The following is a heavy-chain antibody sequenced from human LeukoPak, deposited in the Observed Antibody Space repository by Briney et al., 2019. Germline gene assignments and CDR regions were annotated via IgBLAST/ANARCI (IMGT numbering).Heavy chain of an antibody. V-gene: IGHV4-59*01. CDR1: GGSISSYY. D-gene: IGHD3-22*01. Sequence: SETLSLTCTVSGGSISSYYWSWIRQPPGKGLEWIGYIYYSGSTNYNPSLKSRVTISVDTSKNQFSLKLSSVTAADTAVYYCARDPMNRRFAYWGQGTLVTVSS. CDR3: ARDPMNRRFAY. CDR2: IYYSGST. J-gene: IGHJ4*02.